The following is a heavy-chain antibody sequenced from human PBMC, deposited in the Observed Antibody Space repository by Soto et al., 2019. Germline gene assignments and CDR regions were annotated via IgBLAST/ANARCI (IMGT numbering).Heavy chain of an antibody. CDR2: IKSKTDGGTT. CDR1: GFTFSNAW. D-gene: IGHD6-6*01. Sequence: PGGSLRLSCAASGFTFSNAWMSWVRQAPGKGQEWVGRIKSKTDGGTTDYAAPVKGRFTISRDYSKNTLYLQINSLKTEDTALYYCTTDSLYKIAAHAFDIWGPGTMVTVSS. CDR3: TTDSLYKIAAHAFDI. J-gene: IGHJ3*02. V-gene: IGHV3-15*01.